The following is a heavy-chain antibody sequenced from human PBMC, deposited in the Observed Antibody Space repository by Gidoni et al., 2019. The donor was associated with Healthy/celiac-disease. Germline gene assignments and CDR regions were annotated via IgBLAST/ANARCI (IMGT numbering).Heavy chain of an antibody. CDR2: INPSGGST. CDR3: AREKDYYDSSGYYSFFGY. D-gene: IGHD3-22*01. Sequence: QVQLVQSGAEVKKPGASVKVSCKASGYPFTSYSMHWVRQAPGQGREWMGIINPSGGSTSYAQKFQGRVTMTRDTSTSTVYMELSSLRSEDTAVYYCAREKDYYDSSGYYSFFGYWGQGTLVTVSS. CDR1: GYPFTSYS. V-gene: IGHV1-46*01. J-gene: IGHJ4*02.